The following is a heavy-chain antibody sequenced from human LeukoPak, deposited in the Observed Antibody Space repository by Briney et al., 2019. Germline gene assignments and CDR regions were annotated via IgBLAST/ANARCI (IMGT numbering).Heavy chain of an antibody. Sequence: PGGSLRLSCAASGFTFSSYAMSWVRQAPGKGLEWVAVISYDGSNKYYADSVKGRFTISRDNSKNTLYLQMNSLRAEDTAVYYCARAIPRRSGYQYYFDYWGQGTLVTVSS. CDR2: ISYDGSNK. D-gene: IGHD3-3*01. CDR1: GFTFSSYA. J-gene: IGHJ4*02. V-gene: IGHV3-30*03. CDR3: ARAIPRRSGYQYYFDY.